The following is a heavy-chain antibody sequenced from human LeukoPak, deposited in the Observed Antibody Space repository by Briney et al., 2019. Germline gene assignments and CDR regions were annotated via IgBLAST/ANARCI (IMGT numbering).Heavy chain of an antibody. V-gene: IGHV1-8*01. Sequence: ASVKVSCKASGYTFTSYDINWVRQATGQGLEWMGWMNPNSGNTGYAQKFQGRVTMTRDTSISTAYMELSSLRSEDTAVYYCARDLDIVVVPAAMIFDYWGQGTLVTVSS. CDR1: GYTFTSYD. CDR2: MNPNSGNT. CDR3: ARDLDIVVVPAAMIFDY. J-gene: IGHJ4*02. D-gene: IGHD2-2*01.